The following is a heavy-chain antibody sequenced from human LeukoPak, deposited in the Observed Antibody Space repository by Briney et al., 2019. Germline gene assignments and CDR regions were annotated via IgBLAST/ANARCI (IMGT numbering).Heavy chain of an antibody. CDR3: ARGPRQYCSSTSCYLDY. CDR2: ISSSSSYI. Sequence: PGGSLRLSXAASGFTFSSYSMNWVRQAPGKGLEWVSSISSSSSYIYYADSVKGRFTISRDNAKNSLYLQMNSLRAEDTAAYYCARGPRQYCSSTSCYLDYWGQGTLVTVSS. D-gene: IGHD2-2*01. J-gene: IGHJ4*02. V-gene: IGHV3-21*01. CDR1: GFTFSSYS.